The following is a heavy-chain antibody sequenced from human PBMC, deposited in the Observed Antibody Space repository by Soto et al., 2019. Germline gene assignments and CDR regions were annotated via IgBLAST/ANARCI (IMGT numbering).Heavy chain of an antibody. CDR2: IRSKANSFAT. CDR1: GFTFSGSD. D-gene: IGHD5-12*01. J-gene: IGHJ4*02. V-gene: IGHV3-73*01. Sequence: GGSLRLSCAASGFTFSGSDVHWVRQASGKGLEWVGRIRSKANSFATAYAASVKGRFSISRDDTENTAYLQMNSLKTEDTAVYYCTRPHSGYHSEFDYWGQGTLVTVSS. CDR3: TRPHSGYHSEFDY.